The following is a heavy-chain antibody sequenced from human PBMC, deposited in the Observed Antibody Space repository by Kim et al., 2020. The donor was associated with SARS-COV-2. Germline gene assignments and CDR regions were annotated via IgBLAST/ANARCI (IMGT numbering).Heavy chain of an antibody. Sequence: GGSLRLSCAASGFTFSSSWMHWVRQAPGKGLVWVSRINPAGSSTTYADSVKGRFTFSRDNAKNTLYLQMNSPRAEDTAVYYCVGTGRASSWGQGTLVTVS. J-gene: IGHJ4*02. V-gene: IGHV3-74*01. D-gene: IGHD2-15*01. CDR3: VGTGRASS. CDR2: INPAGSST. CDR1: GFTFSSSW.